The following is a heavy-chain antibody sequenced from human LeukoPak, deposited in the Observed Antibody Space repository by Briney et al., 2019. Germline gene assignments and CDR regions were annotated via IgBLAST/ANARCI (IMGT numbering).Heavy chain of an antibody. J-gene: IGHJ4*02. CDR1: GYTFTSYA. Sequence: ASVKVSCKASGYTFTSYAMHWVRQAPGQRLEWMGWINAGNGNTKYSQKFQGRVTITRDTSASTAYMELSSLRSEDTAVYYCARVDPGESYPEYYFDYWGQGTLVTVSS. D-gene: IGHD1-26*01. CDR2: INAGNGNT. CDR3: ARVDPGESYPEYYFDY. V-gene: IGHV1-3*01.